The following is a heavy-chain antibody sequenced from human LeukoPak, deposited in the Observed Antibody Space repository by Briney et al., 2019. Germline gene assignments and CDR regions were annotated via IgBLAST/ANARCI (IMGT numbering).Heavy chain of an antibody. CDR2: INHSGST. CDR1: GGSFSGYY. D-gene: IGHD2-21*02. Sequence: SETLSLTCAVYGGSFSGYYWSWIRQPPGKGLEWIGEINHSGSTNYNPSLKSRVTISVDTSKNQFSLKLSSVTAADTAVYYCARGRICGGDCYPRVSKVFDYWGQGTLVTVSS. CDR3: ARGRICGGDCYPRVSKVFDY. V-gene: IGHV4-34*01. J-gene: IGHJ4*02.